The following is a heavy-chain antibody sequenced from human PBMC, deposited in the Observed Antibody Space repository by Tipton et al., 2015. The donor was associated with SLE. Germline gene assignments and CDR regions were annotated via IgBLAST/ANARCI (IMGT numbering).Heavy chain of an antibody. Sequence: TLSLTCAVYGGSFSGYYWSWIRQSPGKGLEWIGEINHRGGTNYNPSLKSRVTISVDTSKSQFSLQLSSVTAADTAVYYCARGLTGTMDWFDPWGQGTLVTVSS. V-gene: IGHV4-34*01. CDR2: INHRGGT. D-gene: IGHD1-7*01. CDR1: GGSFSGYY. CDR3: ARGLTGTMDWFDP. J-gene: IGHJ5*02.